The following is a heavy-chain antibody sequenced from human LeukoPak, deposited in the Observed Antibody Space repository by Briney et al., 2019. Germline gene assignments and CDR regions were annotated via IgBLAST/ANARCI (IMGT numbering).Heavy chain of an antibody. D-gene: IGHD1-26*01. CDR3: ARDPPRSHGAFDI. CDR2: ISSGSNYI. J-gene: IGHJ3*02. Sequence: GGSLRLSCAASGFTFSSYNMNWVRQAPGKGLEWVSSISSGSNYIYYADSVKGRFTISRDNAKNSLYLQMNSLRAEDTAVYYCARDPPRSHGAFDIWGQGTMVTVSS. V-gene: IGHV3-21*01. CDR1: GFTFSSYN.